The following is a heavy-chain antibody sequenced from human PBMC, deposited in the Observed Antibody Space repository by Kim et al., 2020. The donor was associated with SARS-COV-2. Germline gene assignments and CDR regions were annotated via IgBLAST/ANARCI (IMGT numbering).Heavy chain of an antibody. J-gene: IGHJ4*01. D-gene: IGHD2-2*02. CDR2: ISTYNGNT. Sequence: ASVKVSCKTSGYTFSDFGITWVRQVPGQGLEWMGWISTYNGNTNYVQKLQGRLTMAADTSTSTSYMELSSLTSDDTAVYFGARGAISSTGRLDYVGHGTLVTVSS. CDR1: GYTFSDFG. V-gene: IGHV1-18*01. CDR3: ARGAISSTGRLDY.